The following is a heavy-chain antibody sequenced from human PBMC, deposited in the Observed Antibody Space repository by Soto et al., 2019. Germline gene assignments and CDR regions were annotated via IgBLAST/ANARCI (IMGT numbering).Heavy chain of an antibody. CDR1: GFSFTGYY. J-gene: IGHJ5*02. D-gene: IGHD3-16*01. Sequence: ASVKVSCKASGFSFTGYYIHWLRQAPGQGLEWMGWINAHSGGTEYAQKFQGRVTLTRDTSIATAYLTLTSLTSDDTALYYCARGGGTTLAPLPWGQGTPVTVSS. V-gene: IGHV1-2*02. CDR2: INAHSGGT. CDR3: ARGGGTTLAPLP.